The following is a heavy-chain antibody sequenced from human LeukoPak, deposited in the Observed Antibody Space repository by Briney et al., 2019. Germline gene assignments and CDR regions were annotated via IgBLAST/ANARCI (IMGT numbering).Heavy chain of an antibody. CDR1: GGSISNYY. J-gene: IGHJ2*01. D-gene: IGHD6-13*01. Sequence: SETLPLICTVSGGSISNYYWSWIRHPPGKGLEWIGYIYYSGSTNYNPSLKSRVTISVDTSKNQFSLKVTSVTAADTAVYYCAKTAARTWYFDLWGRGTLVTVSS. CDR2: IYYSGST. CDR3: AKTAARTWYFDL. V-gene: IGHV4-59*01.